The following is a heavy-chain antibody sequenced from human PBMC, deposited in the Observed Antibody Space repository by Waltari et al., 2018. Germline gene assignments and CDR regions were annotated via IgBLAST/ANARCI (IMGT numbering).Heavy chain of an antibody. V-gene: IGHV3-7*01. CDR3: ARDRDTMVRGVISQ. CDR2: RKQDGSEK. Sequence: EVQLVESGGGLVQPGGSLRVSCGASGCTFSNFLMSWVCQAPGKGLGWVANRKQDGSEKYCVDSVKCRFTISRDNAKNSLYLQMNSLRAEDTAVYYCARDRDTMVRGVISQWGQGTLVTVSS. J-gene: IGHJ4*02. D-gene: IGHD3-10*01. CDR1: GCTFSNFL.